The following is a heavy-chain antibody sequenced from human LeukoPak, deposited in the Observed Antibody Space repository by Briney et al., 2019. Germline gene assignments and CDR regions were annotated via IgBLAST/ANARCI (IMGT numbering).Heavy chain of an antibody. CDR3: ARLYCSGGSCYSITAFDY. CDR1: GSTFSSYW. Sequence: GGSLRLSCAASGSTFSSYWMSWVRQAPGKGLEWVANIKQDGSEKYYVDSVKGRFTISRDNAKNSLYLQMNSLRAEDTAVYYCARLYCSGGSCYSITAFDYWGQGTLVTVSS. D-gene: IGHD2-15*01. CDR2: IKQDGSEK. V-gene: IGHV3-7*01. J-gene: IGHJ4*02.